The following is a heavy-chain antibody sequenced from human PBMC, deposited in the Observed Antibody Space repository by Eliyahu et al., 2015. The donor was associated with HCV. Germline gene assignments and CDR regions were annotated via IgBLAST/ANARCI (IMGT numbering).Heavy chain of an antibody. V-gene: IGHV4-34*01. J-gene: IGHJ4*02. CDR2: INHSGST. Sequence: QVQLQQWGAGLLKPSETLPFTCAVYGGSFSGYYWSWIRQPPGKGLEWIGEINHSGSTYYNPSLKSRVTISVDTSKNQFSLKVNSVTAADTAVYYCARGQTYYFDYWSQGALVTVSS. CDR1: GGSFSGYY. CDR3: ARGQTYYFDY.